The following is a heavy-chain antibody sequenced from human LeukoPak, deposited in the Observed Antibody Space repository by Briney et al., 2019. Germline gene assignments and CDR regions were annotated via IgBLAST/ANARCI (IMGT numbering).Heavy chain of an antibody. CDR3: ARVRGIADRAFDI. Sequence: GGSLRLSCAASGFTVSSNYMSWVRQAPGKGLEWVSVIYSGGSTYYADSVKGRFTISRDNSKNTLYLQMNSLRAEDTAVYYCARVRGIADRAFDIWGQGTMVTVSS. D-gene: IGHD6-13*01. CDR2: IYSGGST. V-gene: IGHV3-66*01. CDR1: GFTVSSNY. J-gene: IGHJ3*02.